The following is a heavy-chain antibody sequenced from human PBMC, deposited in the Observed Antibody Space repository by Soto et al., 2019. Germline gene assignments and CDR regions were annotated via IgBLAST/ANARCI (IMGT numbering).Heavy chain of an antibody. D-gene: IGHD3-10*01. CDR3: ARDTWLGELPARELEY. J-gene: IGHJ4*02. CDR2: IWHDGSKE. Sequence: PVGSLRLSCAASGFTFSVNGMHWVRQAPGKGLYWVGGIWHDGSKEYYGDSVKGRFTISRDNSKNTLYLQMNNLRDEDTGVYYCARDTWLGELPARELEYWGQGTLVTVSS. CDR1: GFTFSVNG. V-gene: IGHV3-33*01.